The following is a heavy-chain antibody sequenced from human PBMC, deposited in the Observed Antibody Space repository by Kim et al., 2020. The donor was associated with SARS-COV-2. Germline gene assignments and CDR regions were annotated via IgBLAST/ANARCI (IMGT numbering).Heavy chain of an antibody. D-gene: IGHD6-19*01. CDR3: AKDLGVAVGFRWYYGMDV. Sequence: GGSLRLSCAASGFTFSSYGMHWVRQAPGKGLEWVAVIWYDGSNKYYADSVKGRFTISRDNSKNTLYLQMNSLRAEDTAVYYCAKDLGVAVGFRWYYGMDVWGQGTTVTVSS. V-gene: IGHV3-33*06. CDR2: IWYDGSNK. CDR1: GFTFSSYG. J-gene: IGHJ6*02.